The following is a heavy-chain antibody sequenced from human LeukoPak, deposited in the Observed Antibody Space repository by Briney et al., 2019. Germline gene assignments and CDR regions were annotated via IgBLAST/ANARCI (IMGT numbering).Heavy chain of an antibody. CDR1: GYTFTSYA. J-gene: IGHJ6*03. CDR2: INAGNGNT. D-gene: IGHD6-13*01. Sequence: ASVKVSCKASGYTFTSYAMHWVRQAPGQRLEWMGWINAGNGNTKYSQEFQGRVTITRDTSASTAYMELSSLRSEDMAVYYCARCPSSSWYGSNYYYYYMDVWGKGTTVTVSS. V-gene: IGHV1-3*03. CDR3: ARCPSSSWYGSNYYYYYMDV.